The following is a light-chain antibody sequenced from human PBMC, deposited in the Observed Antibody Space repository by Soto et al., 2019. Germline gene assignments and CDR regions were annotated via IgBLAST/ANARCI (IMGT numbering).Light chain of an antibody. CDR1: SSDVGGYNF. V-gene: IGLV2-14*01. J-gene: IGLJ1*01. CDR3: SSYTSSTTQV. CDR2: EVS. Sequence: QSALTQPASVSGSPGQSITISCTGTSSDVGGYNFVSWYQQHPGKATKLMIYEVSNRPSGVSNRFSGSKSGNTASLTISGLQAADEADYYCSSYTSSTTQVFGTGTKVTVL.